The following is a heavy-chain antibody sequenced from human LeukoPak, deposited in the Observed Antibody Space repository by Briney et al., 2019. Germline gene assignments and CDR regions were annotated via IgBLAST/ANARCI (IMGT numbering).Heavy chain of an antibody. D-gene: IGHD2-2*01. V-gene: IGHV3-7*01. CDR2: INQDGSET. J-gene: IGHJ3*02. CDR3: AREVLAAMNAFDI. CDR1: GFTFSGYW. Sequence: GGSLRLSCAASGFTFSGYWMSWVRQAPGKGPEWVADINQDGSETYYVGSVRGRFTIPRDNAKNSLYLQMNSLRAEDTAVYYCAREVLAAMNAFDIWGQGTMVTVSS.